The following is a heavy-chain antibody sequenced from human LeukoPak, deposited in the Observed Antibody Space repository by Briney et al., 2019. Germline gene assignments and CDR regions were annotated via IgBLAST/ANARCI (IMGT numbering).Heavy chain of an antibody. D-gene: IGHD6-19*01. V-gene: IGHV3-23*01. CDR3: ARQTAVAGISGWFDP. CDR2: ISGSGTST. J-gene: IGHJ5*02. Sequence: PGGSLRLSCAASGFTFSSYSMNWVRQAPGKGLEWVSGISGSGTSTHYADSVKGRFTISRDNSKNTLYLQMSSLSAEDTALYYCARQTAVAGISGWFDPWGQGTLVTVSS. CDR1: GFTFSSYS.